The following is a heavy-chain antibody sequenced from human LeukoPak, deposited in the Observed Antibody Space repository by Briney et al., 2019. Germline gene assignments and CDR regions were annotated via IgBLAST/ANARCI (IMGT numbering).Heavy chain of an antibody. V-gene: IGHV4-31*03. Sequence: SETLSLTCTVSGGSISSGGSYWSWIRQHPGKGLEWIGYIYYSGSTYYNPSLKSRVTISVDTSKNQFSLKLSSVTAADTAVYYCASRTLSGYYYYYGMDVWGQGTTVTVSS. D-gene: IGHD1-26*01. J-gene: IGHJ6*02. CDR3: ASRTLSGYYYYYGMDV. CDR2: IYYSGST. CDR1: GGSISSGGSY.